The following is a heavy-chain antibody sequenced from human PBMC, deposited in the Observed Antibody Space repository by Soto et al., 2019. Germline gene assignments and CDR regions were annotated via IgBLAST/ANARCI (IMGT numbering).Heavy chain of an antibody. D-gene: IGHD3-22*01. CDR2: ISAYNGNT. Sequence: QVQLVQSGAEVKKPGASVKVSCKASGYTFTSYGISWVRQAPGQGLEWMGWISAYNGNTNYAQKLQGRVTMITDTSTSTAYMELRSLRSDDMAVYYCARDIGSSGYYEGYGMDVWGQGTTVTVSS. CDR1: GYTFTSYG. CDR3: ARDIGSSGYYEGYGMDV. V-gene: IGHV1-18*03. J-gene: IGHJ6*02.